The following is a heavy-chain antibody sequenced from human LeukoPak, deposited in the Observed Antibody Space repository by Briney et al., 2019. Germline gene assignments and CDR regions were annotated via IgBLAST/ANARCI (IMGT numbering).Heavy chain of an antibody. CDR2: IRFDGSNK. CDR1: GFTFSSYG. J-gene: IGHJ4*02. Sequence: GGSLRLSCAAPGFTFSSYGMHWVRQAPGKGLEWVAFIRFDGSNKYYADSVKGRFTISRDNSKNTLYLQMNSLRAEDTAVYYCAKDGEAGTGFDYWGQGTLVTVSS. V-gene: IGHV3-30*02. D-gene: IGHD6-19*01. CDR3: AKDGEAGTGFDY.